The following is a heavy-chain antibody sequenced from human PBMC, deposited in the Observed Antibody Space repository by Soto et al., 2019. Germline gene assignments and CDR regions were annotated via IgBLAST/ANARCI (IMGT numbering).Heavy chain of an antibody. CDR1: GYTFTSYY. J-gene: IGHJ3*02. V-gene: IGHV1-46*01. CDR2: INPSGGST. D-gene: IGHD3-3*01. Sequence: ASVKVSCKASGYTFTSYYMHWVRQAPGQGLEWMGIINPSGGSTSYAQKFQGRVTMTRDTSTSTVYMELSSLRSEDTAVYYCASTIFGVVKAFDIWGQGTMVTVSS. CDR3: ASTIFGVVKAFDI.